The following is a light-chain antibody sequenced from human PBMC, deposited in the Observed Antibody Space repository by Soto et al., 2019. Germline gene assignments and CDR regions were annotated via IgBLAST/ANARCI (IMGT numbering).Light chain of an antibody. CDR3: GTWDSSLSRHYV. V-gene: IGLV1-51*01. J-gene: IGLJ1*01. CDR1: SSNIGNNY. CDR2: DNN. Sequence: QSVLTQPPSVSAAPGQKVTISCSGSSSNIGNNYVSWYQQLPGTAPKLLIYDNNKRPSGIPDRFSGSKSGTPATLGITGLQTGDEADYYCGTWDSSLSRHYVFGTGTKVTV.